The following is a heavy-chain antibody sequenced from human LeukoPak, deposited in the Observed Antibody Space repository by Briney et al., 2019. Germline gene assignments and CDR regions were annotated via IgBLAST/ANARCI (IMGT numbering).Heavy chain of an antibody. V-gene: IGHV1-18*01. Sequence: ASVKVSCKASGYTFNNYGVTWVRQAPGQGLEWMGWISAYSGDKDFAQKFQGRVTMTTDTSTSAAYMELRSLSSDDTAVYYCARTSASRTNSNSYYFETTKKNAFDIWGQGTMVTVSS. J-gene: IGHJ3*02. CDR1: GYTFNNYG. CDR2: ISAYSGDK. D-gene: IGHD3-22*01. CDR3: ARTSASRTNSNSYYFETTKKNAFDI.